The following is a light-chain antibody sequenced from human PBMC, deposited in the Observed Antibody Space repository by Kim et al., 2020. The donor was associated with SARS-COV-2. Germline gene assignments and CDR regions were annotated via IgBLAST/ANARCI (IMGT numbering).Light chain of an antibody. V-gene: IGKV3-20*01. CDR3: QQYGSSPQT. Sequence: SSGEGAVFSGRASQSVSSSYSAWYQQKPGQAPRLLIYDASTRATGIPDRFSGSGSGTDFTLTISRLEPEDFAVYYCQQYGSSPQTFGQGTKVDIK. J-gene: IGKJ1*01. CDR2: DAS. CDR1: QSVSSSY.